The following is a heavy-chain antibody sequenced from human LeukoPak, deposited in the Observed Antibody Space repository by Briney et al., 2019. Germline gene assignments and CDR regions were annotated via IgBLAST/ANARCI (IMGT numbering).Heavy chain of an antibody. V-gene: IGHV4-59*01. J-gene: IGHJ5*02. CDR1: GGSISSYY. D-gene: IGHD3-10*01. CDR2: IYYSGST. CDR3: ARGRPDGSGSYPQNWFDP. Sequence: SETLSLTCTVSGGSISSYYWSWIRQPPGKGLEWIGYIYYSGSTNYNPSLTSRVTISVDTSKNQFSLKLSSVTAADTAVYYCARGRPDGSGSYPQNWFDPWGQGTLVTVSS.